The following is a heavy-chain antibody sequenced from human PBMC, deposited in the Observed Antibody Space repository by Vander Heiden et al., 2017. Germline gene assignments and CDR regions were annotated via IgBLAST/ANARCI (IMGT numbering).Heavy chain of an antibody. CDR2: IWSDGNNK. D-gene: IGHD3-10*01. CDR1: GCTSSRSG. J-gene: IGHJ6*02. CDR3: ARDKMVRGVIYYHYGMDV. Sequence: LVASGGGVVQPARSLRLSCVASGCTSSRSGMHWVRQAPGKGREWVACIWSDGNNKYYADSLKGRFTISRDNSKNTLYLQMNSLRAEDTAVYYCARDKMVRGVIYYHYGMDVWGQGTTVTVSS. V-gene: IGHV3-33*01.